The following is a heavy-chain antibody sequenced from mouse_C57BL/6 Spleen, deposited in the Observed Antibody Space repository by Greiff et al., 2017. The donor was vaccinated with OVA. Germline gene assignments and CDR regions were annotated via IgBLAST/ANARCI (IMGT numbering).Heavy chain of an antibody. CDR3: AKPKRKHYAMDY. Sequence: VKLQESGPGLVAPSQSLSITCTVSGFSFTSYGVSWVRQPPGKGLEWLGVICGDGSTNYHSALISRLSISKDNTKSQVFLKLNSLQTDDTASYNCAKPKRKHYAMDYWGQGTSVTVSS. V-gene: IGHV2-3*01. CDR2: ICGDGST. J-gene: IGHJ4*01. CDR1: GFSFTSYG.